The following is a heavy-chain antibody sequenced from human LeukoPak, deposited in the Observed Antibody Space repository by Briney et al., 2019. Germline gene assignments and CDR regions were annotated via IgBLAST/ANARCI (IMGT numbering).Heavy chain of an antibody. CDR3: ARDEIAAAGAFDY. V-gene: IGHV3-21*01. CDR1: GFTFSSYS. CDR2: ISSSSSYI. Sequence: PGGSLRLSCAASGFTFSSYSMNWVRQAPGKGLEWVSSISSSSSYIYYADSVKGRFTISRDNAKNSLYLQMNSLRAEDTAVYYCARDEIAAAGAFDYWGQGTLVTVSS. D-gene: IGHD6-13*01. J-gene: IGHJ4*02.